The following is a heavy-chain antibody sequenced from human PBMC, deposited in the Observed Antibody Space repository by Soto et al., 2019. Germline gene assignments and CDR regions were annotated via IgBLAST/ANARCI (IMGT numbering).Heavy chain of an antibody. CDR3: AKGRGTRSSYCGGGGMDV. J-gene: IGHJ6*02. D-gene: IGHD5-18*01. Sequence: QVQLVESGGGVVQPGRSLRLSCAASGFTFSSYGMHWVRQAPGKGLEWVAVISYDGSNKYYADSMKGRFTISRDNSKNTLYLQINSLRAGDTAVYYSAKGRGTRSSYCGGGGMDVWDQGTTVTVSS. V-gene: IGHV3-30*18. CDR2: ISYDGSNK. CDR1: GFTFSSYG.